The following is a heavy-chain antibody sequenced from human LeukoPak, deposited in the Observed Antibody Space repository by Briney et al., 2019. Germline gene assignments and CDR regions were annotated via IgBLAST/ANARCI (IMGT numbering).Heavy chain of an antibody. CDR2: ISAYNGNT. V-gene: IGHV1-18*01. D-gene: IGHD3-22*01. CDR1: GYTFTSYG. Sequence: ASVKVSCKASGYTFTSYGISWVRQAPGQGLEWMGWISAYNGNTNYAQKLQGRVTMTTDTSTSTAYMELRSLRSDDTAVYYCARGEHYYDSSGFGYWGQGTLVTVSS. CDR3: ARGEHYYDSSGFGY. J-gene: IGHJ4*02.